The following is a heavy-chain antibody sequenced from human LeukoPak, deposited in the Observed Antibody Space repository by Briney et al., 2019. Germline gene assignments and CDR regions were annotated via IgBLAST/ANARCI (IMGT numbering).Heavy chain of an antibody. J-gene: IGHJ4*02. D-gene: IGHD3-3*01. Sequence: GGSLRLSCAASGFTFSNAWMSWVRQAPGKGLEWVGRIKSKTDGGTTDYAAPVKGRFTISRDDSKNTLYLQMNSLKTEDTAVYYCTTDLVTYDFWSGLARDFDYWGQGTLVTVSS. CDR3: TTDLVTYDFWSGLARDFDY. V-gene: IGHV3-15*01. CDR2: IKSKTDGGTT. CDR1: GFTFSNAW.